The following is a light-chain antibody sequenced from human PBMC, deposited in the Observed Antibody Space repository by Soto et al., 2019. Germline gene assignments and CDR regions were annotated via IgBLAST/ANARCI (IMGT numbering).Light chain of an antibody. CDR2: GAS. CDR3: QQYGSSPRT. CDR1: QSVTSNS. J-gene: IGKJ5*01. V-gene: IGKV3-20*01. Sequence: EIVLTQFPGTLSLSPGERCTRSCRASQSVTSNSLAWYQQKVGRAPRVLIYGASNRATGIPDRFSGSGSGTDFTLTITRLEPEDFAVYFCQQYGSSPRTFGQGTRLEIK.